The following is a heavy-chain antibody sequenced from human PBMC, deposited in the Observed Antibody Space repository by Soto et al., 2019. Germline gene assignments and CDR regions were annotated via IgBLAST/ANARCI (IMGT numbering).Heavy chain of an antibody. Sequence: QLQESGSGLVKPSQTLSLTCAVSGGSISSGGYSWSWIRQPPGKGLEWIGYIYHSGSTYYNPSLLSRVTISVDKSHNQFSLKLSSVTAADTAVYYCARAGYSGYDLTFDYWGQGTLVTVSS. CDR3: ARAGYSGYDLTFDY. D-gene: IGHD5-12*01. V-gene: IGHV4-30-2*01. CDR1: GGSISSGGYS. CDR2: IYHSGST. J-gene: IGHJ4*02.